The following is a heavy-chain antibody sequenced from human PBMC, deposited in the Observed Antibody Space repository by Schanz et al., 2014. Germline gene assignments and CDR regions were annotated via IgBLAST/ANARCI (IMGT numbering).Heavy chain of an antibody. Sequence: QVQLQEAGPGLVKPAETLSLTCTVSGGSISSDSIYSDYWSWIRQPPGKGLEWIGYIHKSGNTNYPPPQKSRATISIDPSTNQVSLKLTSVTAADTAVYFCARNKYTSGWYYFDYWGQGVLVTVSS. CDR1: GGSISSDSIYSDY. CDR3: ARNKYTSGWYYFDY. CDR2: IHKSGNT. V-gene: IGHV4-61*01. J-gene: IGHJ4*02. D-gene: IGHD6-19*01.